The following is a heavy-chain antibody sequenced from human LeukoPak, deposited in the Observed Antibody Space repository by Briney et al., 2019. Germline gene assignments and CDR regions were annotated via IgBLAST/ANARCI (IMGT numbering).Heavy chain of an antibody. CDR1: GFTVSSNF. J-gene: IGHJ4*02. CDR3: AKRLTTVTYIDY. V-gene: IGHV3-23*01. D-gene: IGHD4-17*01. CDR2: ISGSGGST. Sequence: PGGSLRLSCAASGFTVSSNFMSWVRQAPGKGLEWVSAISGSGGSTYYADSVKGRFTISRDNSKNTLYLQMNSLRAEDTAVYYCAKRLTTVTYIDYWGQGTLVTVSS.